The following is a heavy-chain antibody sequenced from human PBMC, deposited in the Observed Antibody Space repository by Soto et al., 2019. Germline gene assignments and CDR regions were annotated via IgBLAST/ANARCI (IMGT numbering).Heavy chain of an antibody. J-gene: IGHJ6*03. CDR1: GGSISSYY. V-gene: IGHV4-59*01. CDR3: AIQVPRLREGYYYYMDV. CDR2: IYYSGST. D-gene: IGHD4-17*01. Sequence: SETLSLTCTVSGGSISSYYWSWIRQPPGKGLEWIGYIYYSGSTNYNPSLKSRVTISVDTSKNQFSLKLSSVTAADTAVYCCAIQVPRLREGYYYYMDVWGKGTTVTVSS.